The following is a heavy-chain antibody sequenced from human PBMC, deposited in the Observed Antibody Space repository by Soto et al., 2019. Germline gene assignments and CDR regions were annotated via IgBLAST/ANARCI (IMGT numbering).Heavy chain of an antibody. J-gene: IGHJ6*02. D-gene: IGHD2-15*01. CDR1: GFTFRTYT. CDR2: IRGFSPYT. V-gene: IGHV3-21*01. CDR3: ARDRGYVAHRYHSSAMDV. Sequence: GGSLRLSCVASGFTFRTYTMNWVRQAPGKGLEWVSGIRGFSPYTFYAESVKGRFTISRDNAKNSLYLQMNSLGVEDTAVYYCARDRGYVAHRYHSSAMDVWGQGTIVTGS.